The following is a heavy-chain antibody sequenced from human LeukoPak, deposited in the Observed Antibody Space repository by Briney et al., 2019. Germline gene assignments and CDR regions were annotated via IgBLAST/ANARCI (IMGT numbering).Heavy chain of an antibody. J-gene: IGHJ3*02. Sequence: PSETLSLTCTVSGGSISSSSYYWGWIRQPPGKGLEWIGYIYHSGSTYYNPSLKSRVTISVDRSKNQFSLKLSSVTAADTAVYYCARDPRSLTGTTNVDAFDIWGQGTMVTVSS. CDR3: ARDPRSLTGTTNVDAFDI. V-gene: IGHV4-39*07. CDR2: IYHSGST. D-gene: IGHD1-7*01. CDR1: GGSISSSSYY.